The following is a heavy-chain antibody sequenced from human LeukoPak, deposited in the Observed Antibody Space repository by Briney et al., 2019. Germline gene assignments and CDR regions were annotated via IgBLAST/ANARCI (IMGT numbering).Heavy chain of an antibody. V-gene: IGHV3-30*04. D-gene: IGHD1-26*01. Sequence: GGSLRLSCAASGFTFSSYAMHWVRQAPGKGLEWVAVISYDGSNKYYADSVKGRFTISRDNSKNTLYLQMNSLRAEDTAVYYCARDLGWFDPWGQGTLVTVSS. CDR1: GFTFSSYA. J-gene: IGHJ5*02. CDR3: ARDLGWFDP. CDR2: ISYDGSNK.